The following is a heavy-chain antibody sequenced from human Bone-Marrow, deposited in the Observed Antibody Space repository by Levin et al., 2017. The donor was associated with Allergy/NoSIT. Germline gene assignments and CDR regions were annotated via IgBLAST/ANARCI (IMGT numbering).Heavy chain of an antibody. CDR3: ARVGSGGGLSHYYYTLDV. CDR1: GGTFSSYG. CDR2: IIPLFGET. V-gene: IGHV1-69*13. D-gene: IGHD3-10*01. J-gene: IGHJ6*02. Sequence: SVKVSCKASGGTFSSYGITWVRQAPGQGLEWMGGIIPLFGETNHAQKFQGRVTITAEESTSTAYMELSSLRSEDTAVYYCARVGSGGGLSHYYYTLDVWGQGTTVTASS.